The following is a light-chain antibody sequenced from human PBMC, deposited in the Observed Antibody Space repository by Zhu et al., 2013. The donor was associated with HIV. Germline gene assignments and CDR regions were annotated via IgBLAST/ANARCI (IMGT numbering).Light chain of an antibody. CDR3: LSYTNINTLSL. CDR1: SSDVGGYNY. Sequence: QSALTQPASVSGSPGQSITISCTGSSSDVGGYNYVSWYQHHPGRAPKLILFEVNNRPSGVSYRFSGSKSGNTASLTISGLQAEDEADYYCLSYTNINTLSLFGAGTKVTV. CDR2: EVN. V-gene: IGLV2-14*01. J-gene: IGLJ1*01.